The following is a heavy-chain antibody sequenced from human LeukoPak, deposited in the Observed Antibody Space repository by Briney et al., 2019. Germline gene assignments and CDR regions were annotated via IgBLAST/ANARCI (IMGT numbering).Heavy chain of an antibody. J-gene: IGHJ4*02. Sequence: SETLSLTCTVSGGSISSYYWSWIRQPPGKGLEWVGYIYYSGSTNYNPSLKSRVTISVDTSKNQFSLKLSSVTAADTAVYYCARLYSGSYYFDYWGQGTLVTVSS. CDR2: IYYSGST. D-gene: IGHD1-26*01. CDR3: ARLYSGSYYFDY. CDR1: GGSISSYY. V-gene: IGHV4-59*08.